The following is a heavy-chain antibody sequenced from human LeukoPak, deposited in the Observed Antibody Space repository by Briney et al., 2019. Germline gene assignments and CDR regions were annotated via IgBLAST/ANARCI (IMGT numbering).Heavy chain of an antibody. D-gene: IGHD1-26*01. CDR3: AREVRVGATRRGWFDP. CDR1: GYTLTNYY. J-gene: IGHJ5*02. V-gene: IGHV1-46*01. CDR2: INPSGGST. Sequence: ASLKVSCKASGYTLTNYYMHWVRQAPGQGLEWMGIINPSGGSTSYAQKFQGRVTMTRDTSTSTVYMELSSLRSEDTAVYYCAREVRVGATRRGWFDPWGQGTLVTVSS.